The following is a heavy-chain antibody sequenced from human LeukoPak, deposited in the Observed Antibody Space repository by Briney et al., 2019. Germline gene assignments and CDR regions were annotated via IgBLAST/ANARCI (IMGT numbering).Heavy chain of an antibody. CDR1: GGSISSYY. CDR3: ARASTMVRGVILDY. CDR2: IYYSGST. J-gene: IGHJ4*02. Sequence: PSETLSLTCTVSGGSISSYYWSWIRQPPGKGLEWIGYIYYSGSTNYNPSLKSRVTISVDTSKNQFSLKLSSVIAADTAVYYCARASTMVRGVILDYWGQGTLVTVSS. V-gene: IGHV4-59*01. D-gene: IGHD3-10*01.